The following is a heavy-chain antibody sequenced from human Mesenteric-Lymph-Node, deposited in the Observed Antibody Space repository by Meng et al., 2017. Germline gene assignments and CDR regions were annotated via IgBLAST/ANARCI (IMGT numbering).Heavy chain of an antibody. CDR3: TRSYYYESTGYIQDFDY. D-gene: IGHD3-22*01. V-gene: IGHV3-30*01. Sequence: LVEAGGGVVPPGRSLGLSCAASGFTFSNYAMHWVRQAPGKGLEWVGVISYDGSNKDYADSVKGRLTISRDNSKNTLSLEMNSLRAEDTAVYYCTRSYYYESTGYIQDFDYWGQGTLVTVSS. CDR2: ISYDGSNK. CDR1: GFTFSNYA. J-gene: IGHJ4*02.